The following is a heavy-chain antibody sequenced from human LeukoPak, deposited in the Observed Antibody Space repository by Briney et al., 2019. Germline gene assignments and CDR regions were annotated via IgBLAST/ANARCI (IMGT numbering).Heavy chain of an antibody. CDR3: ARGAEYYAIWRGYAGYSDY. J-gene: IGHJ4*02. D-gene: IGHD3-3*01. CDR1: GYSISNGYY. Sequence: SSETLSLTCTVTGYSISNGYYWGWIRQPPGKGLEWVGSIYHRGSTYYNPSLRSRVTISLDRSKKKFSLKLTSVTAADTAVYFCARGAEYYAIWRGYAGYSDYWGQGISVTVSS. CDR2: IYHRGST. V-gene: IGHV4-38-2*02.